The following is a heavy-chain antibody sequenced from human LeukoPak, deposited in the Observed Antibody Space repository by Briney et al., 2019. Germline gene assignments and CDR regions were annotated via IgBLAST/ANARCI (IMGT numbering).Heavy chain of an antibody. Sequence: GGSLRLSCAASGFTFTSFNMTWVRQAPGKGLEWFSYISASGTVMYYADSVRGRFTVSRDNAQNSLHLHLSSLRAEDTAVYYCARETRGGTYRYNFLDYWGLGTLVTVSS. CDR3: ARETRGGTYRYNFLDY. D-gene: IGHD3-16*02. J-gene: IGHJ4*02. CDR2: ISASGTVM. CDR1: GFTFTSFN. V-gene: IGHV3-48*03.